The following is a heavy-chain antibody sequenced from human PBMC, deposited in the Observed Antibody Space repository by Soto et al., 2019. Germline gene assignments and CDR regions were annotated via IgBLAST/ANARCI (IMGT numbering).Heavy chain of an antibody. V-gene: IGHV1-8*01. CDR1: GYTFTSYD. CDR2: MNPNSGNT. Sequence: ASVKVSCKASGYTFTSYDINWVRQATGQGLEWMGWMNPNSGNTGYAQKFQGRVTMTRNTSISTAYMELSSLRSEDTAVYYCATSLRTGTPKINWFDPWGQGTLVTVSS. D-gene: IGHD1-1*01. CDR3: ATSLRTGTPKINWFDP. J-gene: IGHJ5*02.